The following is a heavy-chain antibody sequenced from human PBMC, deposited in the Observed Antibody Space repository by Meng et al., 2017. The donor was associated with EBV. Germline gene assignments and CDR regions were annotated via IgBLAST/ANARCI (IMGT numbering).Heavy chain of an antibody. CDR1: GGPFRYYA. CDR2: FLPRLGAP. D-gene: IGHD3-10*01. CDR3: ASESGRGYTPDY. Sequence: QVQLVQSVAEVKKPGSSVKVSCKTSGGPFRYYAISWVRQAPGQGLEWLGGFLPRLGAPNYAQKFHGRVKITADESTSTHYMDLSSLRSEDTAIYYCASESGRGYTPDYWGQGTLVTVSS. V-gene: IGHV1-69*01. J-gene: IGHJ4*02.